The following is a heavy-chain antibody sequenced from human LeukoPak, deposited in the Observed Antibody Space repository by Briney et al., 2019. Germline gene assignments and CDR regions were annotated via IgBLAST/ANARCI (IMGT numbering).Heavy chain of an antibody. J-gene: IGHJ6*03. D-gene: IGHD2-2*01. Sequence: SVKVSCKASGGTFSSYAISWVRQAPGQGLEWMGGIIPIFGTANYAQKFQGRVTITADESTSTAYMELSSLRSEDTAVYYCARVVVVPAAMSLYYYYYYMDVWGKGTTVTISS. CDR1: GGTFSSYA. CDR3: ARVVVVPAAMSLYYYYYYMDV. CDR2: IIPIFGTA. V-gene: IGHV1-69*13.